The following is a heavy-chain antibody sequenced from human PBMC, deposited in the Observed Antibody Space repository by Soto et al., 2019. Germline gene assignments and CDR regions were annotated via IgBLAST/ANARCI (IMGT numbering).Heavy chain of an antibody. J-gene: IGHJ6*02. D-gene: IGHD3-3*01. CDR3: ARDRTTTIFGVVIPYYYYYGMDV. Sequence: QVQLQESGPGLVKPSETLSLTCTVSGGSISSYYWSWIRQPAGKGLEWIGRIYTSGSTNYNPSLKSRVPMSVDPSKNQFSLKLSSVTAADTAVYYCARDRTTTIFGVVIPYYYYYGMDVWGQGTTVTVSS. CDR1: GGSISSYY. CDR2: IYTSGST. V-gene: IGHV4-4*07.